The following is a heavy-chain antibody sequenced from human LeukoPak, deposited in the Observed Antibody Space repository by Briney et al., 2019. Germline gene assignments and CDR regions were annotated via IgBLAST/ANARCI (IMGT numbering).Heavy chain of an antibody. V-gene: IGHV1-46*01. Sequence: ASVKVSCKASGGTFSSYAISWVRQAPGQGPEWMGVISPSGGSTTYAQKFQGRVTLTRDMSTSTDYLELSSLRSEDTAVYYCARDNSVRDEAWWFNPRGQGTLVTVSS. CDR1: GGTFSSYA. CDR2: ISPSGGST. J-gene: IGHJ5*02. CDR3: ARDNSVRDEAWWFNP. D-gene: IGHD5-24*01.